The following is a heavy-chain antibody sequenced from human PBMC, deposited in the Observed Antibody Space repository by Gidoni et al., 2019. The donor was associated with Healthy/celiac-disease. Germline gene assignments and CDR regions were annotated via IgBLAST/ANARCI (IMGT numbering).Heavy chain of an antibody. V-gene: IGHV1-2*02. J-gene: IGHJ6*02. D-gene: IGHD1-7*01. CDR3: ARSYNWNYAAYYYGMDV. Sequence: QVQLVQSGAEVKKPGASVKVPCKASGYTFTGYYMHWVRQAPGQGLEWMGWINPNSGGTNYAQKFQGRVTMTRDTSISTAYMELSRLRSDDTAVYYCARSYNWNYAAYYYGMDVWGQGTTVTVSS. CDR2: INPNSGGT. CDR1: GYTFTGYY.